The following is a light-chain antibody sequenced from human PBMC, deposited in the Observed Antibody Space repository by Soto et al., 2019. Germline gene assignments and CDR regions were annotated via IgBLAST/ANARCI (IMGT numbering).Light chain of an antibody. CDR2: GVS. Sequence: EILLTQSPGTLSLSAGETATLSCRASQSLTSSYLAWYQQRPGQAPSLLIYGVSSRATGIPDRFSGSGSGSDFTLTITRLEPEDFAVYYCQHYGYSLWTFGQGTKVDIK. V-gene: IGKV3-20*01. CDR3: QHYGYSLWT. J-gene: IGKJ1*01. CDR1: QSLTSSY.